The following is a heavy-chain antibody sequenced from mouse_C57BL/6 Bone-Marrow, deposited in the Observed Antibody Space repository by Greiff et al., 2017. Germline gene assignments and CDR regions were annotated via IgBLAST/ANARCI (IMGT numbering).Heavy chain of an antibody. Sequence: QVQLQQSGAELVRPGASVKLSCKASGYTFTDYYINWVKQRPGQGLEWIARIYPGSGNTYYNEKFKGKATLTAEKSSSTAYMQLSSLTSEDSAVYFCARGGILLWLRRETAMDYWGQGTSVTVSS. CDR2: IYPGSGNT. J-gene: IGHJ4*01. D-gene: IGHD2-2*01. CDR1: GYTFTDYY. V-gene: IGHV1-76*01. CDR3: ARGGILLWLRRETAMDY.